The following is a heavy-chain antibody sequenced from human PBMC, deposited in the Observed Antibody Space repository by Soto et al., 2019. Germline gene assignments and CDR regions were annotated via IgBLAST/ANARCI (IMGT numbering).Heavy chain of an antibody. CDR1: GFTFSSFW. D-gene: IGHD3-10*01. CDR2: IKEDGSDK. CDR3: ARFLYNYGDYGYGMDV. Sequence: GGSLRLSCAASGFTFSSFWMSWVRQAPGKGLEWVANIKEDGSDKVYVDSVKGRFTISRDNAKISLYLQMDSLRAEDTAVYFCARFLYNYGDYGYGMDVWGQGFAVTVSS. J-gene: IGHJ6*02. V-gene: IGHV3-7*05.